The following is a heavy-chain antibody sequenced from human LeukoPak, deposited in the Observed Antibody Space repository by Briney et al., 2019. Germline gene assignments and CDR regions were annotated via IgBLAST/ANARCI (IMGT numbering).Heavy chain of an antibody. CDR3: ARENDYSKGPSFDP. V-gene: IGHV1-69*01. D-gene: IGHD4-11*01. CDR1: GGTFSSYA. CDR2: IIPIFGTA. J-gene: IGHJ5*02. Sequence: SVKVSFKASGGTFSSYAISWVRQAPGQGLEWMGGIIPIFGTANYAQKFQGRVTITADESTSTAYMELSSLRSEDTAVYYCARENDYSKGPSFDPWGQGTLVTVSS.